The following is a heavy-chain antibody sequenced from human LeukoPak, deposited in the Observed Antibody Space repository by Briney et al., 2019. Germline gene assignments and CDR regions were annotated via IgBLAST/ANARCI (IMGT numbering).Heavy chain of an antibody. V-gene: IGHV1-18*01. CDR3: ERDLVVVVAANYFDY. Sequence: XXXXISWVRQAPGXGLEWMGWISAYNGNTNYAPKLQGRVTMTTDTSTSTGYMELRRLRSDDTAVYYCERDLVVVVAANYFDYWGQGTLVTVSS. CDR2: ISAYNGNT. CDR1: XXXX. J-gene: IGHJ4*02. D-gene: IGHD2-15*01.